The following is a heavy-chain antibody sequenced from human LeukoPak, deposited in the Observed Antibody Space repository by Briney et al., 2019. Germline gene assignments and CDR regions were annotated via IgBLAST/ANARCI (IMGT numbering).Heavy chain of an antibody. J-gene: IGHJ4*02. CDR3: ARAVAGATEDSRSAFDY. CDR1: GGSFGGYY. Sequence: SETLSLTCAVYGGSFGGYYWSWIRQPPGKGLEWTGEINHSGSTNYNPSLKSRVTISVDTSKNQFSLKLSSVTAADTAVYYCARAVAGATEDSRSAFDYWGQGTLVTVSS. D-gene: IGHD1-26*01. V-gene: IGHV4-34*01. CDR2: INHSGST.